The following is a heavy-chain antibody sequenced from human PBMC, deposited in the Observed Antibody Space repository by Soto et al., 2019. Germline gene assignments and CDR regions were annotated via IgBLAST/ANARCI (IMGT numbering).Heavy chain of an antibody. Sequence: EVQLVESGGGLVQPGGSLRLSCAASGFTFSSYSINWVRQAPGKGLEWVSSISSSSSYIYYADSVKGRFTISRDNAKNSLYLLMKSLRDEDMAVYYCARHIVTYYYDSSGADAFYIWGQDTMVTVSP. V-gene: IGHV3-21*01. J-gene: IGHJ3*02. D-gene: IGHD3-22*01. CDR1: GFTFSSYS. CDR2: ISSSSSYI. CDR3: ARHIVTYYYDSSGADAFYI.